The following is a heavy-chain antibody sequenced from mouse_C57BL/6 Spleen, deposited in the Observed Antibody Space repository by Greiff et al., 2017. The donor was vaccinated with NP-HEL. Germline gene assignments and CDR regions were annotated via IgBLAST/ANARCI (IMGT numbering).Heavy chain of an antibody. D-gene: IGHD2-5*01. Sequence: EVQLQQSGPELVKPGASVKISCKASGYTFTDYYMNWVKQSHGKSLEWIGDINPNNGGTSYNQKFKGKATLTVDKSSSTAYMELRSLTSEDSAVYYVARSNYSNYEDYAMDYWGQGTSVTVSS. J-gene: IGHJ4*01. CDR3: ARSNYSNYEDYAMDY. CDR1: GYTFTDYY. CDR2: INPNNGGT. V-gene: IGHV1-26*01.